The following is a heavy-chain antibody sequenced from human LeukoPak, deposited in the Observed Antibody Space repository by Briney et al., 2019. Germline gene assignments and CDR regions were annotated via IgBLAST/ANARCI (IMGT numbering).Heavy chain of an antibody. J-gene: IGHJ3*02. V-gene: IGHV4-4*07. Sequence: SETLPLTCNVSGGSISSDMYYWNWIRQPAGKGLEWIGRIYTSGSTNYNPSLKSRVTMSVDTSKNQFSLKLSSVTAADTAVYYCARDLDALDGGDAFDIWGQGTMVTVSS. CDR2: IYTSGST. CDR1: GGSISSDMYY. CDR3: ARDLDALDGGDAFDI. D-gene: IGHD4-23*01.